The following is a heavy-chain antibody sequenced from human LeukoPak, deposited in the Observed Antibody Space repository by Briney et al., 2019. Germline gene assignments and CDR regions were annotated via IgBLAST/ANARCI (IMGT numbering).Heavy chain of an antibody. CDR1: GYTFTGYY. V-gene: IGHV1-2*02. CDR3: ARSTGSGSYYHDDWFDP. D-gene: IGHD3-10*01. J-gene: IGHJ5*02. Sequence: ASVKVSCKASGYTFTGYYMHWVRQAPGQGLEWMGWINPNSGGTNYAQKFQGRVTMTRDTSISTAYMELSRLRSDDTAVYYCARSTGSGSYYHDDWFDPWGQGTLVTVSS. CDR2: INPNSGGT.